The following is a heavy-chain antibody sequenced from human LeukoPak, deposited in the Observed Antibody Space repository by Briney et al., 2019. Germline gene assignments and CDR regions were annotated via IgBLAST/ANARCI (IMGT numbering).Heavy chain of an antibody. CDR3: ARGRNCCSGGSCSQGDY. Sequence: SETLSLTCAVYGGSFSGYYRSWIRQPPGKGLEWIGEINHSGSTNYNPSLKSRVTISVDTSKNQFSLKLSSVTAADTAVYYCARGRNCCSGGSCSQGDYWGQGTLVTVSS. D-gene: IGHD2-15*01. V-gene: IGHV4-34*01. CDR2: INHSGST. J-gene: IGHJ4*02. CDR1: GGSFSGYY.